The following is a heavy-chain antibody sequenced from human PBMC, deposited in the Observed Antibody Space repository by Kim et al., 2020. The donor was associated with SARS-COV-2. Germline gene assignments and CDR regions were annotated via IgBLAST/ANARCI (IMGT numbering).Heavy chain of an antibody. J-gene: IGHJ4*01. D-gene: IGHD6-13*01. CDR3: ARGRAGRWAPQYYFDY. V-gene: IGHV4-34*01. Sequence: SETLSLTCAVYGGSFSGYYWSWIRQPPGKGLEWIGEINHSGSTNYNPSLKSRVTISVDTSKNQFSLKLSSVTAADTAVYYCARGRAGRWAPQYYFDYCG. CDR2: INHSGST. CDR1: GGSFSGYY.